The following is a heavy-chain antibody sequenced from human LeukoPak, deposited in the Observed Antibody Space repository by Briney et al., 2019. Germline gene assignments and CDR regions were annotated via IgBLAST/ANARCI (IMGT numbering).Heavy chain of an antibody. V-gene: IGHV5-51*01. D-gene: IGHD3-10*01. Sequence: GESLKISCKGSGYSFTKYWIGWVRQMPGKGLEWMGIIYPGDSDTRYSPSFQGQVTISADKSISTAYLQWSSLKASDTAMYYCARLGYYGSGSYYNGLYYFDYWGQGTLVTVSS. CDR2: IYPGDSDT. CDR3: ARLGYYGSGSYYNGLYYFDY. J-gene: IGHJ4*02. CDR1: GYSFTKYW.